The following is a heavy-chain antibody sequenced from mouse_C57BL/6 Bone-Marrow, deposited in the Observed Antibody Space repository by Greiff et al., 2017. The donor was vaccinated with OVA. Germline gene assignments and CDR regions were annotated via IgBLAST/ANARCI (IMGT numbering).Heavy chain of an antibody. V-gene: IGHV1-69*01. Sequence: VQLQQSGAELMKPGASVKLSCKASGYTFTSYWMHWVKQRPGQGLEWIGEIDPSDSYTNYNQKFKGKSTLTVDKSSSTAYMQLSSLTSEDSAVYYCARSTDYYGSSYYFDYWGQGTTLTVSS. D-gene: IGHD1-1*01. CDR2: IDPSDSYT. CDR1: GYTFTSYW. J-gene: IGHJ2*01. CDR3: ARSTDYYGSSYYFDY.